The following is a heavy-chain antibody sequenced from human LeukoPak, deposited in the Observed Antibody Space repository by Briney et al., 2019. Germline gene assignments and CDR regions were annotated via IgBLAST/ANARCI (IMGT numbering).Heavy chain of an antibody. V-gene: IGHV3-21*04. Sequence: PGGSLRLSCAVSGFTFSSYSMNWVRQAPGKGLEWVSSISSSSSYIYYADSVKGRFTISRDNAKNSLYLQMNSLRAEDTAVYYCARAFYGSGFRYYFDYWDQGTLVTVSS. J-gene: IGHJ4*02. CDR1: GFTFSSYS. CDR2: ISSSSSYI. CDR3: ARAFYGSGFRYYFDY. D-gene: IGHD3-10*01.